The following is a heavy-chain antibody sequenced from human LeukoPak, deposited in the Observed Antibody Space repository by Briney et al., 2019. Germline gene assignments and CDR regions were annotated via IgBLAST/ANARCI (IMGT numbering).Heavy chain of an antibody. CDR3: AKGNTMCTAYNFDY. D-gene: IGHD3-10*02. Sequence: RAGGSLRLSCAASGFTFSSYAMSWVRQAPGKGLEWVSVISGSGGSTHYADSVKGRFTISRDNSKKGRFTISRDNSKNTLYLQMNSLRAEDTAVYYCAKGNTMCTAYNFDYWGQGTLVTVSS. J-gene: IGHJ4*02. V-gene: IGHV3-23*01. CDR2: ISGSGGST. CDR1: GFTFSSYA.